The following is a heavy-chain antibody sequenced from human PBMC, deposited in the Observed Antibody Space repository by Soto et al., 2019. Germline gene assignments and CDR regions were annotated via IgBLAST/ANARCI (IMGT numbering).Heavy chain of an antibody. D-gene: IGHD3-9*01. CDR3: VKDRKALLTAYAHY. V-gene: IGHV3-23*01. J-gene: IGHJ4*02. Sequence: GGSLRLSCAVSGFTFSSYAMNWVRQAPGEGLEWLSGISGSGDSTYYADSVKGRFTISRDNSKDTLYLQMNSLRAEDTAVYYWVKDRKALLTAYAHYWGQGTLVTVSS. CDR1: GFTFSSYA. CDR2: ISGSGDST.